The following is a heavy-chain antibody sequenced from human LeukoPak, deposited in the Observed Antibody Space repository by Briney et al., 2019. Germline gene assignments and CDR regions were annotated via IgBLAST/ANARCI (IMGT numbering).Heavy chain of an antibody. V-gene: IGHV1-8*01. CDR2: MNPNSGNT. Sequence: ASVKVSCKASGYTFTSYDINWVRQAPGQGLEWMGWMNPNSGNTGYAQKFQGRVTMTRNTSISTAYMELSSLRSEDTAVYYCARGRGYSSSWFNYYYYGRDVRGQGTTVTVSS. CDR1: GYTFTSYD. CDR3: ARGRGYSSSWFNYYYYGRDV. J-gene: IGHJ6*02. D-gene: IGHD6-13*01.